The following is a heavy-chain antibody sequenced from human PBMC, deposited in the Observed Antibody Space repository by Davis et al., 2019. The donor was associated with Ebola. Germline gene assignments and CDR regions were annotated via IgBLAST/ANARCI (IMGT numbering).Heavy chain of an antibody. Sequence: GESLKISCAASGFPFRSYWMHWVRHAPGKGLVWVSRVNVDGTTTSYADSVKGRFTISRDNAKSTLYLQMNTLRAEDTAVYYCARGQPGGSGSYYVNYWGQGTLVTVSS. CDR3: ARGQPGGSGSYYVNY. J-gene: IGHJ4*02. D-gene: IGHD3-10*01. V-gene: IGHV3-74*01. CDR1: GFPFRSYW. CDR2: VNVDGTTT.